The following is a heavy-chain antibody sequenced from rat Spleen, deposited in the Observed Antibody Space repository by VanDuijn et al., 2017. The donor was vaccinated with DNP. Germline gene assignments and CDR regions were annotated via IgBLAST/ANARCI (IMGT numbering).Heavy chain of an antibody. V-gene: IGHV5-25*01. Sequence: EVQLVESGGGLVQPGRSMKLSCAASGFTFSDYYMAWVRQAPTKGLEWVATISPSGDTTFYRDSVKGRFTISRDNTKSTLYLQMDSLRSEDTATYYCATGPITTFAYWGQGTLVTVSS. CDR1: GFTFSDYY. J-gene: IGHJ3*01. D-gene: IGHD1-10*01. CDR3: ATGPITTFAY. CDR2: ISPSGDTT.